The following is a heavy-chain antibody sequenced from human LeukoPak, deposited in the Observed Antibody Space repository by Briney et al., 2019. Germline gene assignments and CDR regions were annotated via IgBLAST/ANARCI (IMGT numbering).Heavy chain of an antibody. D-gene: IGHD3-22*01. V-gene: IGHV1-18*01. J-gene: IGHJ4*02. Sequence: ASVKVSCKASGGTFSSYAISWVRQAPGQGLEWMGWISAYNDNTNYAQKLQGRVTMTTDTSTSTAYMELRSLRSDDTAVYYCAREVPYDSSRYYQPFDYWGQGTLVTVSS. CDR2: ISAYNDNT. CDR3: AREVPYDSSRYYQPFDY. CDR1: GGTFSSYA.